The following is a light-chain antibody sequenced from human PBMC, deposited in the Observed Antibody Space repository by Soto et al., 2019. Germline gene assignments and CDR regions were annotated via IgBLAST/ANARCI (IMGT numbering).Light chain of an antibody. Sequence: EIVMTQSPVTLSVSPGERATLSCRASQSVRRNLAWYQQKPGQAPRLLISGASTRATGIPARFSGSGSGTEFTLTISSLQSEDFAVYYCQQYNTWSTFGQGTKVEIK. CDR1: QSVRRN. V-gene: IGKV3-15*01. CDR2: GAS. CDR3: QQYNTWST. J-gene: IGKJ1*01.